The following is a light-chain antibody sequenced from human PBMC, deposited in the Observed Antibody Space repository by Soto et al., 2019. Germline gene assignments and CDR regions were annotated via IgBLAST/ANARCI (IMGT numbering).Light chain of an antibody. CDR1: QRIGSN. V-gene: IGKV3-20*01. J-gene: IGKJ1*01. Sequence: LSMSPGAIATLSCRARQRIGSNLTWYQQKHGQAPRLLIYGESNRATGIPDRFSGSGSGTDFTLTISRLEPEDFAVYYCKQYGSSGKFGQGTKVDI. CDR2: GES. CDR3: KQYGSSGK.